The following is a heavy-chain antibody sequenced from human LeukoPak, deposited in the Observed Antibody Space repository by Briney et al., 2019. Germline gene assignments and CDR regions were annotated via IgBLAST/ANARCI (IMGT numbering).Heavy chain of an antibody. D-gene: IGHD5-18*01. V-gene: IGHV1-8*02. CDR3: ASGNSYDPYNWLDP. Sequence: GASVKVSCKASGYTFTSYYKHWVRQATGQGLEWMGWMNPNSGSTLYAQKFQGRVTMTRDNFINTAYMELSSLRSEDTAVYYCASGNSYDPYNWLDPWGQGTLVTVSS. CDR2: MNPNSGST. CDR1: GYTFTSYY. J-gene: IGHJ5*02.